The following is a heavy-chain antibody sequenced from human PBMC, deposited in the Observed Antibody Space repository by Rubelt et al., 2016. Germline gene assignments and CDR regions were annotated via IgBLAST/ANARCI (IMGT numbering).Heavy chain of an antibody. CDR2: IYYTGTT. CDR1: GGSIRSFY. V-gene: IGHV4-59*01. CDR3: SIPDCNSGSCYAYDAFDF. Sequence: QVQLQESGPGLVKPSETLSLTCTVSGGSIRSFYWSWIRQTPGKGLEWIGYIYYTGTTNHNPSLKSRVTISVDTSKKQLSLKLNSVTAADTAVYYWSIPDCNSGSCYAYDAFDFWGQGTMVTVSS. D-gene: IGHD2-15*01. J-gene: IGHJ3*01.